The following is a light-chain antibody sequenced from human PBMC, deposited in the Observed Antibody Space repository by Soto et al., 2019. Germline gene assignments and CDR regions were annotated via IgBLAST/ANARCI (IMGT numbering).Light chain of an antibody. Sequence: EIVLTQSPGTLSLSPGERATLSCRASQSVSSSNLAWYQQKPGQPPRLLIYGASSRATGIPDRFSGSGSGTDFTLTISRLEPEDFAVYFCQQYGSSPLTFGGRTKVEIK. J-gene: IGKJ4*01. CDR1: QSVSSSN. CDR2: GAS. CDR3: QQYGSSPLT. V-gene: IGKV3-20*01.